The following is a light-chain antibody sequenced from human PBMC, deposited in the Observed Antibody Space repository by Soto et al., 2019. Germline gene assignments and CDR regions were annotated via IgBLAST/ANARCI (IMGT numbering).Light chain of an antibody. CDR1: QDIANF. CDR3: QQHKDYPLT. V-gene: IGKV1-27*01. Sequence: DIQMTQSPSSLSAFVGDRVTITCRASQDIANFLAWYQQKPGKVPKLLIYAASTLQSGVPSRFSGSGSGTEFTLTISSLQSEDFASYYCQQHKDYPLTFGRGTRLEIK. CDR2: AAS. J-gene: IGKJ5*01.